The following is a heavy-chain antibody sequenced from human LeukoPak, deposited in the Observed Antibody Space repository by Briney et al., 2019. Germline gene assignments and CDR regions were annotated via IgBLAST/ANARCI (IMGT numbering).Heavy chain of an antibody. CDR1: GYSISSGYY. CDR3: ARVDIVVVPAAMEDAFDI. D-gene: IGHD2-2*01. CDR2: IYHSGRT. J-gene: IGHJ3*02. Sequence: SETLSLTCTVSGYSISSGYYWGWIRQPPGKGLEWIGTIYHSGRTYYSPSLKSRVTISVDTSKNQFSLKLSSVTAADTAVYYCARVDIVVVPAAMEDAFDIWGQGTMVTVSS. V-gene: IGHV4-38-2*02.